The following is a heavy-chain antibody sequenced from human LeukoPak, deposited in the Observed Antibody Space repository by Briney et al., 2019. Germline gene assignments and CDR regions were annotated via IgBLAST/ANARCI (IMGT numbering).Heavy chain of an antibody. CDR2: IIPIFGTA. CDR3: SRALQANWFDP. Sequence: ASVKLSCTASGGTFSSYAISWVGQAPGQGLEWMGGIIPIFGTANYAQKLPGRVTITTDESTSTAYMELSSLRSEDTAVYYCSRALQANWFDPWGQGTLVTVSS. V-gene: IGHV1-69*05. J-gene: IGHJ5*02. CDR1: GGTFSSYA.